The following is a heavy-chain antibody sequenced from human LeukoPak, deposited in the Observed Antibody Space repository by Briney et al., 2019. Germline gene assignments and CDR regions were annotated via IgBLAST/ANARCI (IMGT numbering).Heavy chain of an antibody. V-gene: IGHV3-30*04. CDR3: ATDAREFGELFES. CDR2: ILYDGSNR. CDR1: GFTFSSYT. D-gene: IGHD3-10*01. Sequence: PGGSLRLSCAASGFTFSSYTMHWVRQAPGKGLEWVAAILYDGSNRYYADSVKGRFTISRDTSKKMLYLQMNRLRGEDTAVYYCATDAREFGELFESWGQGTLVTVSS. J-gene: IGHJ4*02.